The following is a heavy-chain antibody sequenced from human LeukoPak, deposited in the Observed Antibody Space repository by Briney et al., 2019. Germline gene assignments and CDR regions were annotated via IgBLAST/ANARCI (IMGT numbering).Heavy chain of an antibody. J-gene: IGHJ4*02. CDR3: ARDRGYDIDY. CDR1: GGSISSSSYY. CDR2: IYYSGST. V-gene: IGHV4-39*07. D-gene: IGHD1-1*01. Sequence: SETLSLTCTVSGGSISSSSYYWGWIRQPPGKGLEWIGSIYYSGSTYYNPSLKSRVTISVDTSKNQFSLKLSSVTAADTAVYYCARDRGYDIDYWGQGTLVTVSS.